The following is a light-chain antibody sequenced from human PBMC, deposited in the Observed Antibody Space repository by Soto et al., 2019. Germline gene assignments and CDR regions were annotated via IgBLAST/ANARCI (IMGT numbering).Light chain of an antibody. J-gene: IGKJ1*01. V-gene: IGKV3-20*01. Sequence: VLTQSPGTLSLSPGEGATLSCRASQRVASDLAWYLQKPGQPPRLLIYDASIRATGIPDRISGSGSERDFTLTIRRMETEDAAVYYCQQYLNSPRTFGQGTKVDIK. CDR3: QQYLNSPRT. CDR1: QRVASD. CDR2: DAS.